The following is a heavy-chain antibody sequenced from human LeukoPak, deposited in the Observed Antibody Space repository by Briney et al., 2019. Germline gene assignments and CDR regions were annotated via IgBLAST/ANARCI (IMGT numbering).Heavy chain of an antibody. CDR2: IYYSGST. V-gene: IGHV4-59*08. D-gene: IGHD6-6*01. Sequence: PSETLSLTCTVSGGSISSYYWSWIRQPPGKGLEWIGYIYYSGSTNYNPSLKSRVTISVDTSKNQFSLKLSSVTAADTAVYYCARHDGYSSSSYIDAFDIWGQGTMVTVSS. CDR3: ARHDGYSSSSYIDAFDI. CDR1: GGSISSYY. J-gene: IGHJ3*02.